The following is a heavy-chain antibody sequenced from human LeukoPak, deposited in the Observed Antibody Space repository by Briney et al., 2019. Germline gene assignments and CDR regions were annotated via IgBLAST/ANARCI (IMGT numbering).Heavy chain of an antibody. D-gene: IGHD6-6*01. Sequence: TGGSLRLSCAASGFTFSSYWMSWVRQAPGKGLEWVANIKQDGSEKYYVDSVKGRFTISRDNAKNSLYLQMNSLRAEDTALYYCAKDMREHIAATGLGYWGQGTLVTVSS. CDR2: IKQDGSEK. V-gene: IGHV3-7*03. J-gene: IGHJ4*02. CDR3: AKDMREHIAATGLGY. CDR1: GFTFSSYW.